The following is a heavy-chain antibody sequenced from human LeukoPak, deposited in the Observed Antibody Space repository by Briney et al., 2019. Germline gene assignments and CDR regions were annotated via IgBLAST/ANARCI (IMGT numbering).Heavy chain of an antibody. CDR2: IYYSGST. CDR3: ARDRVRGVITYAGFDP. V-gene: IGHV4-31*03. J-gene: IGHJ5*02. Sequence: SQILSLTCTVSGGSISSGGYYWSWIRQHPGKGLEWIGYIYYSGSTYYNPSLKSRVTISIDTSKNQLSLKLSSVTAADTAVYYCARDRVRGVITYAGFDPWGQGTLVTVSS. D-gene: IGHD3-10*01. CDR1: GGSISSGGYY.